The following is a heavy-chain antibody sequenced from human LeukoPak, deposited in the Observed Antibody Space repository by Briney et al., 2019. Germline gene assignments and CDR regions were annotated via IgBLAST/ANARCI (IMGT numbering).Heavy chain of an antibody. CDR1: GGSFSGYY. D-gene: IGHD2-8*01. CDR2: INHSGST. J-gene: IGHJ4*02. CDR3: ARARSRLYHFDY. Sequence: PSETLSLTCAVYGGSFSGYYWSWIRQPPGKGLEWIGEINHSGSTNYNPSLKSRVTISVDTSKNQFSLKLTSVTAADTAVYYCARARSRLYHFDYWGQGTLVTVSS. V-gene: IGHV4-34*01.